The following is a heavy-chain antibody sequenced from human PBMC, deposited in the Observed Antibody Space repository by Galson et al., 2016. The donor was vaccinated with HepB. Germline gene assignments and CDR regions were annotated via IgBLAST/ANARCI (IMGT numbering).Heavy chain of an antibody. J-gene: IGHJ6*02. CDR3: ARDKVAPRSYGRYYYYGMDV. CDR1: GGTFSSYA. Sequence: SVKVSCKASGGTFSSYAISWVRQAPGQGLEWMGRIIPILGIANYAQKFQGRVTITADKSTSTAYMELSSLRSEDPAVYYCARDKVAPRSYGRYYYYGMDVWGQGTTVTVSS. CDR2: IIPILGIA. D-gene: IGHD5-18*01. V-gene: IGHV1-69*04.